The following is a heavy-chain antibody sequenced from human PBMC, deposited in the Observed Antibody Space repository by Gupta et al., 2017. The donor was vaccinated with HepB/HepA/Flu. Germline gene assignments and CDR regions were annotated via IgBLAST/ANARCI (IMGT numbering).Heavy chain of an antibody. CDR1: GGSFSGYY. CDR3: AREYCSGGSCYSLPRGWFAP. V-gene: IGHV4-34*01. D-gene: IGHD2-15*01. CDR2: INHSGST. J-gene: IGHJ5*02. Sequence: QVQLQQWGAGLLKPSETLSLTCAVYGGSFSGYYCSWIRQPPGKGLEWIGEINHSGSTNYTPSLKLRVTISVATSKSQSSLKLSSVTAADTAVYYCAREYCSGGSCYSLPRGWFAPSGQGTLVTVSA.